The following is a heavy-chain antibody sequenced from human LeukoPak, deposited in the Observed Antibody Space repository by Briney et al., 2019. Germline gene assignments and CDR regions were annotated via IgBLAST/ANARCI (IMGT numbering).Heavy chain of an antibody. D-gene: IGHD2-2*01. CDR2: ISHDGSEK. V-gene: IGHV3-30*18. J-gene: IGHJ4*02. CDR3: AKEYCTTTNCLGD. CDR1: GFTFSTYV. Sequence: GGTLRLSCAASGFTFSTYVLHWVRQAPGKGLEWVAVISHDGSEKYYADSVKGRFTISRDNSKNTLYLQMNSLRAEDTAVYYCAKEYCTTTNCLGDWGLGTLVTVSS.